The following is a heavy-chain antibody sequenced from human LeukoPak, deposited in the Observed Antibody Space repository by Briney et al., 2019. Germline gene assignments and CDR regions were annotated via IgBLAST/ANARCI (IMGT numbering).Heavy chain of an antibody. V-gene: IGHV4-34*01. J-gene: IGHJ4*02. CDR3: ARVRAYCSSTSCHAGRGWYSDY. CDR2: INLSGST. CDR1: GGSFSGYY. D-gene: IGHD2-2*01. Sequence: SETLSLTCAVYGGSFSGYYWSWIRQPPGKGLEWIGEINLSGSTNYNPSLKSRVTISVDTSKNQFSLKLSSVTAADTAVYYCARVRAYCSSTSCHAGRGWYSDYWGQGTLVTVSS.